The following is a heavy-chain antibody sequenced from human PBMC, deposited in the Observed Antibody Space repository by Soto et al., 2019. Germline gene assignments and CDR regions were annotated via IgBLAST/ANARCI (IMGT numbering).Heavy chain of an antibody. V-gene: IGHV6-1*01. D-gene: IGHD6-19*01. CDR1: GDSVSSNSAA. CDR3: AREYSAGWST. J-gene: IGHJ4*02. CDR2: TYYRSKWYN. Sequence: PSPTLSLTYAISGDSVSSNSAAWNWIRQSPSRGLEWLGRTYYRSKWYNEYALSVKSRITINPDTSKNQFSLQLNSVTPDDTAVYYCAREYSAGWSTWGQGTLVTVSS.